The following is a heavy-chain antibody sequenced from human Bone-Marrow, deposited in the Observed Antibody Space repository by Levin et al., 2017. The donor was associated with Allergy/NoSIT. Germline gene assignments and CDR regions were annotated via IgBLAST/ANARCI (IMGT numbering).Heavy chain of an antibody. D-gene: IGHD3-10*01. CDR1: GFTFSSYG. CDR3: ARQDGGYGSGSYYNARGWFDP. Sequence: GGSLRLSCAASGFTFSSYGMHWVRQAPGKGLEWVAVIWYDGSNKYYADSVKGRFTISRDNSKNTLYLQMNSLRAEDTAVYYCARQDGGYGSGSYYNARGWFDPWGQGTLVTVSS. CDR2: IWYDGSNK. J-gene: IGHJ5*02. V-gene: IGHV3-33*01.